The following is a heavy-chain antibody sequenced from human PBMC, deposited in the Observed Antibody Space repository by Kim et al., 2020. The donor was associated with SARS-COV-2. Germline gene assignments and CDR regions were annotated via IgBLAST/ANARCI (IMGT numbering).Heavy chain of an antibody. CDR3: TTSPDYDFWSGYYLLAKYWDY. D-gene: IGHD3-3*01. CDR1: GFTFSNAW. Sequence: GGSLRLSCAASGFTFSNAWMSWVRQAPGKGLEWVGRIKSKTDGGTTDYAAPVKGRFTISRDDSKNTLYLQMNSLKTEDTAVYYCTTSPDYDFWSGYYLLAKYWDYWGQGTLVTVSS. CDR2: IKSKTDGGTT. J-gene: IGHJ4*02. V-gene: IGHV3-15*01.